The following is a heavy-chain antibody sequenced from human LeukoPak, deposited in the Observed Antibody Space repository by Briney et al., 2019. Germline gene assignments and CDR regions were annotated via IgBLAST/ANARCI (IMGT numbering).Heavy chain of an antibody. D-gene: IGHD6-19*01. CDR2: INHSGST. CDR3: AREGYSSGWYGPPFDY. Sequence: PSETLSLTCAVYGGSFSGYYWSWIRQPPGKGLEWIGEINHSGSTNYNPSLKSRVTISVDTSKNQFSLKLSSVTAADTAVYYCAREGYSSGWYGPPFDYWGQGTLVTVSS. V-gene: IGHV4-34*01. J-gene: IGHJ4*02. CDR1: GGSFSGYY.